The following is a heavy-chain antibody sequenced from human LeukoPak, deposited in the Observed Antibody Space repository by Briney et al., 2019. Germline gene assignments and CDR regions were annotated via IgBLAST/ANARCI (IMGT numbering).Heavy chain of an antibody. CDR2: INAGNGDT. V-gene: IGHV1-3*01. CDR1: GYTFTSYA. D-gene: IGHD3-10*01. Sequence: ASVKVSCKASGYTFTSYAMHWVRQAPGQRLEWMGWINAGNGDTKYSQKFQGRVTITRDTSASTAYMELSSLRSEDTAVYYCARDSLDVLLWFGESERFDYWGQETLVTVSS. J-gene: IGHJ4*02. CDR3: ARDSLDVLLWFGESERFDY.